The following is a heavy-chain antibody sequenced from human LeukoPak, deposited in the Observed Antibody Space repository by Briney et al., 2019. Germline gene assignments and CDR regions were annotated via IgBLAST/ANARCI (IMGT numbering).Heavy chain of an antibody. V-gene: IGHV3-23*01. CDR3: AKDVYCSGGSCYSSPSEYYFDY. CDR1: GFTFSSYA. J-gene: IGHJ4*02. Sequence: GGSLRLSCAASGFTFSSYAMSWVRQAPGKGLEWVSAISGSGGSTYYADSVKGRFTISRDNSKNTLYLQMNSLRAEDTAVYYCAKDVYCSGGSCYSSPSEYYFDYRGQGTLVTVSS. D-gene: IGHD2-15*01. CDR2: ISGSGGST.